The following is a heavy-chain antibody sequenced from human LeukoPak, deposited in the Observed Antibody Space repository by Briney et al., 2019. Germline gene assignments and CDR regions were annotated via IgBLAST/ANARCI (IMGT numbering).Heavy chain of an antibody. CDR2: IYTSGST. V-gene: IGHV4-4*07. D-gene: IGHD3-22*01. J-gene: IGHJ4*02. CDR1: GGSISSYY. CDR3: ARDRYYYDSSGYPLDY. Sequence: SETLSLTCAVSGGSISSYYWSWIRQPAGKGLEWIGRIYTSGSTNYNPSLKSRVTMSVDTSKNQFSLKLSSVTAADTAVYYCARDRYYYDSSGYPLDYWGQGTLVTVSS.